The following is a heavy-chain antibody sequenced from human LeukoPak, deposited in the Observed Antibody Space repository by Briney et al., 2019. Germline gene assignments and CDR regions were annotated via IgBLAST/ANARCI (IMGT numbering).Heavy chain of an antibody. CDR2: FDPEDGET. CDR1: GYTLTELS. Sequence: GASVKVSCKVSGYTLTELSMHWVRQAPGKGLEWMGGFDPEDGETIYAQKFQGRVTMTEDTSTDTAYMELSSLRSEDTAMYYCAMRKPYDSSGPFDYWGQGTLVTVSS. D-gene: IGHD3-22*01. J-gene: IGHJ4*02. CDR3: AMRKPYDSSGPFDY. V-gene: IGHV1-24*01.